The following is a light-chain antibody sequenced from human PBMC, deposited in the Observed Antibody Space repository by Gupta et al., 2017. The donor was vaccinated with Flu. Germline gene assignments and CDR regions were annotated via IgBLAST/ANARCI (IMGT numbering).Light chain of an antibody. J-gene: IGKJ5*01. Sequence: DIVMTQSPDSLAVSLGERATIDCKSSQSVLYSSNNKNHLAWYQQKAGQPPKLLIYWASTRESGVPDRFSGSGSGTDFTLTIGSLQAEDVAVYYCQQYYSIPITFGQGTRLDIK. CDR3: QQYYSIPIT. V-gene: IGKV4-1*01. CDR2: WAS. CDR1: QSVLYSSNNKNH.